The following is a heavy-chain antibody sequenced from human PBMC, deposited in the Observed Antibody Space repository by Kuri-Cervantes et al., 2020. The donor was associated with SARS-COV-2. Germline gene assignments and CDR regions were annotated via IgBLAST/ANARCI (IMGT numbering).Heavy chain of an antibody. V-gene: IGHV3-30*18. Sequence: GGSLRLSCAASGFTFSPYGMQWVRQAPGKGLEWVAVISYDGSNEYYADSVKGRFTISRDNSKNTLYLQMNSLRAEDTAVYYCAKGLGYYYGMDVWGQGTTVTVSS. CDR3: AKGLGYYYGMDV. CDR2: ISYDGSNE. D-gene: IGHD6-6*01. J-gene: IGHJ6*02. CDR1: GFTFSPYG.